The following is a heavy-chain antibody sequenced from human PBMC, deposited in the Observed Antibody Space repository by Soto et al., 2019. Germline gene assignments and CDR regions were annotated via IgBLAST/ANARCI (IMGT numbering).Heavy chain of an antibody. Sequence: QVQLVESGGGVVQPGRSLRLSCAASGFAFSSYAMHWVRRAPGKGLEWVAVISYDASNKYYADSVKGRFTISRDNSKKPMYLQRSSLRAEDTAVYYCARPFSSGWYGDFDFWGQGTLVAVSS. CDR3: ARPFSSGWYGDFDF. CDR1: GFAFSSYA. D-gene: IGHD6-19*01. CDR2: ISYDASNK. V-gene: IGHV3-30-3*01. J-gene: IGHJ4*02.